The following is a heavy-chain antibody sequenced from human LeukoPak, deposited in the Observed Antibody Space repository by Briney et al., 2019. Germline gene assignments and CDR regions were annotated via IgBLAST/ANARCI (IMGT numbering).Heavy chain of an antibody. V-gene: IGHV1-8*01. J-gene: IGHJ4*02. Sequence: ASVKVSCKASGYTFTSYDINWVRQATGQGLEWMGWMNANSGNTGYAQKFQGRVTMTRNTSISTAYMELSSLRSEDTAVYYCARGRQTLLWFGELPYGGDYWGQGTLVTVSS. D-gene: IGHD3-10*01. CDR2: MNANSGNT. CDR1: GYTFTSYD. CDR3: ARGRQTLLWFGELPYGGDY.